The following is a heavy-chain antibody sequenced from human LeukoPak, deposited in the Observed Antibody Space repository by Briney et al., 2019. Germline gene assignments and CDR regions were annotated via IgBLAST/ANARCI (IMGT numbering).Heavy chain of an antibody. V-gene: IGHV4-59*01. CDR1: GGSITNYY. D-gene: IGHD6-6*01. J-gene: IGHJ4*02. Sequence: PSGTLSLTCTVSGGSITNYYWSWIRQPPGKGLEYIGFMYHSGSTNYNPSLKSRVTMSVDKSKNQCALRLSSVTAADTAIYFCARSTQDSSTSFDYWGQGTLVTVSS. CDR2: MYHSGST. CDR3: ARSTQDSSTSFDY.